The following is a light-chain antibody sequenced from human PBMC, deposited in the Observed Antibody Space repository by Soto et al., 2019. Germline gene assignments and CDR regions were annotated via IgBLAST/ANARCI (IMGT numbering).Light chain of an antibody. V-gene: IGKV3-20*01. CDR2: GAS. J-gene: IGKJ4*01. CDR3: HQYGSSPLT. Sequence: ETVLTQSPGTLSLSPGERATLSCRASQSVTSNHLAWYRHKPRQVPRLLLYGASSRAAAIPDRFSGSGSGTDYTLTISRLEPEDFAVYYCHQYGSSPLTFGGGTKVEIK. CDR1: QSVTSNH.